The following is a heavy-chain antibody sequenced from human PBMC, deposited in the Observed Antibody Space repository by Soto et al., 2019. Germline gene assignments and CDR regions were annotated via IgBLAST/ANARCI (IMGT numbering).Heavy chain of an antibody. CDR2: ISSSSSTI. CDR1: GFTFSSYS. D-gene: IGHD6-13*01. J-gene: IGHJ3*02. CDR3: ARDDSRYSSSWYGAFDI. Sequence: EVQLVESGGGLVQPGWSLRLSCAASGFTFSSYSMNWGRQAPGKGLEWVSYISSSSSTIYYADCVKGRFTISRDNAKNSLYLQMNSLRDEDTAVYYCARDDSRYSSSWYGAFDIWGQGTMVTVSS. V-gene: IGHV3-48*02.